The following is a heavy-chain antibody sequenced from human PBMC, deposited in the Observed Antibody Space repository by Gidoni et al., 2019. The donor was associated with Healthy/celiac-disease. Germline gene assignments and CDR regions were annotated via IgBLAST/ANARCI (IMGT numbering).Heavy chain of an antibody. D-gene: IGHD4-4*01. Sequence: QVQLVLSGAEVQKPGSSVKVHCEASGGPFSSYAISWVRQAPGQGLEWMGRISPTRGIANYAQKVQGRVTITADKSTSTAYMELSSLRSEDTAVYYCARDDDDYSLFRYYYGMDVWGQGTTVTVSS. CDR1: GGPFSSYA. V-gene: IGHV1-69*04. CDR2: ISPTRGIA. CDR3: ARDDDDYSLFRYYYGMDV. J-gene: IGHJ6*02.